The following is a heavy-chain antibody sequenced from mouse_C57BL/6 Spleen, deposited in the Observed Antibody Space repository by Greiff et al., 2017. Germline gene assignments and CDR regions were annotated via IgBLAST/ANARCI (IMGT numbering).Heavy chain of an antibody. V-gene: IGHV3-6*01. J-gene: IGHJ2*01. CDR2: ISYDGSN. D-gene: IGHD2-2*01. CDR1: GYSITSGYY. CDR3: ARGGYDDYFDY. Sequence: EVKVEESGPGLVKPSQSLSLTCSVTGYSITSGYYWNWIRQFPGNKLEWMGYISYDGSNNYNPSLKNRISITRDTSKNQFFLKLNSVTTEDTATYYCARGGYDDYFDYWGQGTTLTVSS.